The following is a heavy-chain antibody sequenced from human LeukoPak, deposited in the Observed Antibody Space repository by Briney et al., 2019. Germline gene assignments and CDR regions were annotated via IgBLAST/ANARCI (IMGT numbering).Heavy chain of an antibody. CDR3: ARDRYYYDSSGDAFDI. V-gene: IGHV3-64*01. D-gene: IGHD3-22*01. Sequence: GGSLRLSCAASGFTFSSYAMHWVRQAPGKGLEYVSAISSNGGSTYYANSVKGRFTISRDNSKNTLYLQMGSLRAEDMAVYYCARDRYYYDSSGDAFDIWGQGTMVTVSS. J-gene: IGHJ3*02. CDR1: GFTFSSYA. CDR2: ISSNGGST.